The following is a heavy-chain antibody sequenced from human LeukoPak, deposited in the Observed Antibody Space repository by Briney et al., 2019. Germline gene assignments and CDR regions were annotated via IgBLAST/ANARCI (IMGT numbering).Heavy chain of an antibody. Sequence: SETLSLTCTVSGGSISSSSYYWGWIRQPPGRGLEWIGSIYYSGSTYYNPSLRSRVTISVDTSKNQFSLKLSSVTAADTAVYYCARHGGHSGSYYSDYWGQRTLVTVSS. CDR1: GGSISSSSYY. J-gene: IGHJ4*02. V-gene: IGHV4-39*01. CDR2: IYYSGST. D-gene: IGHD1-26*01. CDR3: ARHGGHSGSYYSDY.